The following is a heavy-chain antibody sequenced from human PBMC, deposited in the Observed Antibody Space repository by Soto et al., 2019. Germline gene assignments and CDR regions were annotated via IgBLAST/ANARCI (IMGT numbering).Heavy chain of an antibody. Sequence: GGSLRLSCAASGFIFSDYGMHWVRQAPGKGLEWVAVISYDGIKKDYADSVKGRFTISRDNSKRTQYLQMNSLSADDTAVYYCARLQAAAGDNDLTFDYWGQGTLVTVSS. J-gene: IGHJ4*02. V-gene: IGHV3-30*03. D-gene: IGHD6-13*01. CDR1: GFIFSDYG. CDR3: ARLQAAAGDNDLTFDY. CDR2: ISYDGIKK.